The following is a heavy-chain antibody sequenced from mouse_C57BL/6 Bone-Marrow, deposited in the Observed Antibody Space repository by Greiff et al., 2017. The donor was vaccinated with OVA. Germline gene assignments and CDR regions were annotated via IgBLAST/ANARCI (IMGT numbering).Heavy chain of an antibody. CDR3: ARDNFGYFWYFDV. CDR1: GFTFSDYY. J-gene: IGHJ1*03. V-gene: IGHV5-16*01. Sequence: EVQLVESEGGLVQPGSSMKLSCTASGFTFSDYYMAWVRQVPEKGLEWVANINYDGSSTYYLDSLKSRFIISRDNAKNILYLQMSSLKSEDTATYYCARDNFGYFWYFDVWGTGTTVTVSS. CDR2: INYDGSST. D-gene: IGHD2-3*01.